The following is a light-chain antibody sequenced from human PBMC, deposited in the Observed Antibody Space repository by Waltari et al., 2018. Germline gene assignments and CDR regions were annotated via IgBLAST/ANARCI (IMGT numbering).Light chain of an antibody. J-gene: IGKJ1*01. CDR2: KAS. V-gene: IGKV1-5*03. CDR1: QSIADW. Sequence: DIQMTQSPSTLSASIGDRVTISCRASQSIADWLAWYQQKPGQPPKLLIHKASTLQGGVPSSFTGSGSGTEFTLTITSLQPDDSATYDCQQYSRFSTFGQGTKVVIK. CDR3: QQYSRFST.